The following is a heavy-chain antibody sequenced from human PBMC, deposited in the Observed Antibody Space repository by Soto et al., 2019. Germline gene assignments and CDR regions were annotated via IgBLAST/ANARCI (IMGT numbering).Heavy chain of an antibody. Sequence: GGSLRLSCAASGFTFSSYSMNWVRQAPGKGLEWVSSISSSSGYIYYADSVKGRFTISRDNAKNSLYLQMNSLRAEDTAVYYCARVSVAGTFKSWGQGTLVTVSS. J-gene: IGHJ4*02. CDR3: ARVSVAGTFKS. CDR2: ISSSSGYI. V-gene: IGHV3-21*01. D-gene: IGHD6-19*01. CDR1: GFTFSSYS.